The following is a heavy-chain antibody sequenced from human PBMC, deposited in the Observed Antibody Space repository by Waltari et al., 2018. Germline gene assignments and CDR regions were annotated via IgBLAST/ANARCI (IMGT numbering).Heavy chain of an antibody. D-gene: IGHD3-22*01. Sequence: EVQLVESGGGSVQPGGSLRLSCAASGSTFSNYIMHWVRQSSGEGLVWISRIKNDGSTTRYADSVGGRFTISRDNAKNTLYLDMNHLRVEDTAIYYCARDYNYKIDYWGQGILVTVSS. CDR3: ARDYNYKIDY. CDR2: IKNDGSTT. V-gene: IGHV3-74*01. J-gene: IGHJ4*02. CDR1: GSTFSNYI.